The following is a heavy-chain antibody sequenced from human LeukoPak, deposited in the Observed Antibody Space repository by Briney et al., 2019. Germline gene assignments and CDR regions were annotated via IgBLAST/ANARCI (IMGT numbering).Heavy chain of an antibody. D-gene: IGHD3-22*01. V-gene: IGHV4-30-4*01. CDR3: PRPYYYDSRIDP. J-gene: IGHJ5*02. Sequence: ESSETLSLTCTVSGGSISSGDYYWSWIRQPPGKGLEWIAYMYYSGSTYYNPSLKSRVTMSADTSKNQLSLKLSSVTAADTAVYYCPRPYYYDSRIDPWGQGILVTVSS. CDR2: MYYSGST. CDR1: GGSISSGDYY.